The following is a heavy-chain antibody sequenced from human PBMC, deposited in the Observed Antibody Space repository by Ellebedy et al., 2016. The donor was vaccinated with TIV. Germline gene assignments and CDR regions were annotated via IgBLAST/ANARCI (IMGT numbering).Heavy chain of an antibody. CDR1: GFTLSSYA. CDR3: AKREMIRDTTGAPAPLFDL. Sequence: GESLKISCAASGFTLSSYAMSWVRQAPGKGLEWVSSITGSGSNTYYADSVKGRFTISRDNSKNTLYLQMNSLRAEDTAVYFCAKREMIRDTTGAPAPLFDLWGQGTLVTVSS. J-gene: IGHJ4*02. D-gene: IGHD1-26*01. CDR2: ITGSGSNT. V-gene: IGHV3-23*01.